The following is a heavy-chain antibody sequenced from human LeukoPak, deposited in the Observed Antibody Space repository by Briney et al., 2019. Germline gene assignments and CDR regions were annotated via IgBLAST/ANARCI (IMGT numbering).Heavy chain of an antibody. CDR1: GFTLSSYW. J-gene: IGHJ1*01. CDR3: ARAPSEIGGYYPEYFRH. V-gene: IGHV3-74*01. CDR2: IKSDGRT. D-gene: IGHD3-22*01. Sequence: PGGSLRLSCAASGFTLSSYWMHWVRQAPGKGLVWVSRIKSDGRTNYEDSVKGRFTIFRDNAKSTVSLQMNSLRAEDTGVYYCARAPSEIGGYYPEYFRHWGQGTLVIVS.